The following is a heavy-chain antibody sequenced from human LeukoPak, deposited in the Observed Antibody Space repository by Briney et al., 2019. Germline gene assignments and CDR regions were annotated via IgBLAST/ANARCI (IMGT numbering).Heavy chain of an antibody. J-gene: IGHJ5*02. V-gene: IGHV1-2*06. D-gene: IGHD2-15*01. CDR2: INPNCGGT. CDR1: GYTFTGYY. CDR3: ARGYCSGGSCYSVENWFDP. Sequence: ASVKVSCKAAGYTFTGYYMVWVRQAPGQGLEWMGRINPNCGGTNYAQKFQGRVTMTRDTSISTAYMELSRLRSDDTAVYYCARGYCSGGSCYSVENWFDPWGQGTLVTVSS.